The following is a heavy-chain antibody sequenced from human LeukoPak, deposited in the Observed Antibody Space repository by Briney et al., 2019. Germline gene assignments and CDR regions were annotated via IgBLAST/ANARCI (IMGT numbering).Heavy chain of an antibody. CDR3: ARRGYGDPDY. CDR2: VYYTGST. Sequence: PSETLSLTCTVSGDSISSSKYYWAWIRQPPGKGLEWIGNVYYTGSTYYNPSLRSRVTISVDTSKTQFSLKLSTVTAADTAVYYCARRGYGDPDYWGQGTLVTVSS. J-gene: IGHJ4*02. CDR1: GDSISSSKYY. D-gene: IGHD4-17*01. V-gene: IGHV4-39*01.